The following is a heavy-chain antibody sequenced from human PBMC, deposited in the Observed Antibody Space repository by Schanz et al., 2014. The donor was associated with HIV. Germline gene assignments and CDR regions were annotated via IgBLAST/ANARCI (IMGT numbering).Heavy chain of an antibody. CDR1: GGTFRSNA. CDR3: ARAPYRSGWYGVDY. J-gene: IGHJ4*02. V-gene: IGHV1-46*01. CDR2: INPLQDKT. D-gene: IGHD6-19*01. Sequence: QVQLVQSGAEVKKTGSSVKVSCKASGGTFRSNAITWVRQAPGQGLEWMAIINPLQDKTAHAQKVQGRLTMTRDTSTGTVYMQLNNLRSEDTAVYYCARAPYRSGWYGVDYWGQGTLVTVSS.